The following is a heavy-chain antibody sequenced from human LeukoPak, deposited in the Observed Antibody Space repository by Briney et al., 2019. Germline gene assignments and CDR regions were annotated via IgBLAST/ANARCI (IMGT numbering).Heavy chain of an antibody. J-gene: IGHJ4*02. V-gene: IGHV3-30*18. CDR3: AKPDTSPRGPMYYFDY. CDR2: ISYDGSNK. D-gene: IGHD3-10*02. Sequence: GGSLRLSCAASGFTFSSYGMHWVRQAPGKGLEWVAVISYDGSNKYYADSVKGRFTISRDNSKNTLFLQMHSLRADDTAVYYCAKPDTSPRGPMYYFDYWGQGTLVTVSS. CDR1: GFTFSSYG.